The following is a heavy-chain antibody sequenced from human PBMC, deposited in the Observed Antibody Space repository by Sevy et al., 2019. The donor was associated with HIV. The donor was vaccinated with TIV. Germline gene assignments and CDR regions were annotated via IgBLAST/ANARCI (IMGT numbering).Heavy chain of an antibody. CDR1: GFTFSSYG. V-gene: IGHV3-30*18. D-gene: IGHD6-6*01. CDR3: AKTGIAARLFYYYYGMDV. CDR2: ISYDGSIK. Sequence: GGSLRLSCAASGFTFSSYGMHWVRQAPGKGLEWVAVISYDGSIKYYADSVKGRFTISRDNSKNTLYLQMNSLRAEDTAVYYCAKTGIAARLFYYYYGMDVWGQGTTVTVSS. J-gene: IGHJ6*02.